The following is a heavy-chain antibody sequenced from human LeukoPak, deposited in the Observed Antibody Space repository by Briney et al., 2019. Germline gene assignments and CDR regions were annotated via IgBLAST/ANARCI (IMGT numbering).Heavy chain of an antibody. CDR1: GGSIGSSSYY. J-gene: IGHJ6*03. Sequence: SETLSLTCTVSGGSIGSSSYYWGWIHQPPGKGLEWIGNIHYNETTYYSPSLKSRVTISVDTSKNQFSLKLSSVTAADTAVYYCARINGYNRGYYYYYMDVWGKGTTVTVSS. CDR3: ARINGYNRGYYYYYMDV. D-gene: IGHD5-24*01. CDR2: IHYNETT. V-gene: IGHV4-39*07.